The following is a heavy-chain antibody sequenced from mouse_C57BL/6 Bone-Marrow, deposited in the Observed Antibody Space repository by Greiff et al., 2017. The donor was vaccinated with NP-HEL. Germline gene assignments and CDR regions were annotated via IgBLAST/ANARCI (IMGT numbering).Heavy chain of an antibody. V-gene: IGHV1-52*01. Sequence: QVQLQQPGAELVRPGSSVKLSCKASGYTFTSYWMHWVKQRPIQGLEWIGNIDPSDSETHYNQKFKDKATLTVDKSSSTAYMQLSSLTSEDSAVYYCARLGVVATDYAMDYWGQGTSVTVSS. J-gene: IGHJ4*01. CDR2: IDPSDSET. D-gene: IGHD1-1*01. CDR1: GYTFTSYW. CDR3: ARLGVVATDYAMDY.